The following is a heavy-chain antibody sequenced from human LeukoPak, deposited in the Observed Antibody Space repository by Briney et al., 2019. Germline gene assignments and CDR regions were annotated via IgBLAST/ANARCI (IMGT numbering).Heavy chain of an antibody. CDR2: IWYDGSNK. CDR1: GFTFSTYG. J-gene: IGHJ5*02. CDR3: ARDLGSWYWFDP. Sequence: GRSLRLPCAASGFTFSTYGMHWVRQAPGKGLEWVAVIWYDGSNKYHADSVKGRFTISRDNSKNTLYLQMNSLRVEDTAVYYCARDLGSWYWFDPWGQGTLVTVSS. V-gene: IGHV3-33*01. D-gene: IGHD6-13*01.